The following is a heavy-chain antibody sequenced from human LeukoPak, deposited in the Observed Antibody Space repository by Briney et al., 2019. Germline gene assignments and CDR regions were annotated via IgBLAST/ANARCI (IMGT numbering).Heavy chain of an antibody. Sequence: GGSLRLSCAASGFTLSSYWMNWVRQAPGKGLEWVSSISSTSTYIYYADSMKGRFIISRDNARNSLYLEMNSLRAEDTAVYYCARIIGISGTYPTDYWGQGTLVTVSS. V-gene: IGHV3-21*06. CDR3: ARIIGISGTYPTDY. CDR1: GFTLSSYW. J-gene: IGHJ4*02. CDR2: ISSTSTYI. D-gene: IGHD1-26*01.